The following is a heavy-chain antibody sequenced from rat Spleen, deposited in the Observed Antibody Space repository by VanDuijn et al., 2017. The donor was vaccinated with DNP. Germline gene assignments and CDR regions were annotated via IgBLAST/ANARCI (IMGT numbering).Heavy chain of an antibody. V-gene: IGHV5-58*01. CDR3: AKDRGIRGGVDY. CDR2: INTDGGNT. J-gene: IGHJ2*01. Sequence: EVQLVETGGGLVQPGRSLKLSCVASGFTFSNYWMYWIRQAPGKGLDCISSINTDGGNTYYPDSVKGRFTISRDNAENTVYLQKNSLRSEDTATYYCAKDRGIRGGVDYWGQGVMVTVSS. D-gene: IGHD4-3*01. CDR1: GFTFSNYW.